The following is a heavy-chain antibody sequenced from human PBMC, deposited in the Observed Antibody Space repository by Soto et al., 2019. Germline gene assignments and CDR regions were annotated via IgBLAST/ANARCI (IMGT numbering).Heavy chain of an antibody. V-gene: IGHV3-23*01. J-gene: IGHJ5*02. CDR3: AANCYANWFDP. D-gene: IGHD1-1*01. Sequence: EVQLLESGGGLVQPGGSLRLSCAASGFTFSNYAMSWVRQAPEKGLEWVSIISGSSSITYYADSVKGRFTISRDNSKNTLYLQMNSLRAEDTAVYYCAANCYANWFDPWGQGTLVTVSS. CDR2: ISGSSSIT. CDR1: GFTFSNYA.